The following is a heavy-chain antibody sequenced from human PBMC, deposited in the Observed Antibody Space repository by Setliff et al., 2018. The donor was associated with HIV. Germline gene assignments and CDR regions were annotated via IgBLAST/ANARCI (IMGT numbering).Heavy chain of an antibody. Sequence: SETLSLTCTVSGASSIYFWGWIRQPPGKGLEWIAHIHHSGPTYYNPSLKSRVTMSVDTSKSQFSLRLSSVTATDAALYYCASHQDYGDNYYFDYWGQGALVTVSS. V-gene: IGHV4-59*04. D-gene: IGHD4-17*01. CDR1: GASSIYF. CDR3: ASHQDYGDNYYFDY. J-gene: IGHJ4*02. CDR2: IHHSGPT.